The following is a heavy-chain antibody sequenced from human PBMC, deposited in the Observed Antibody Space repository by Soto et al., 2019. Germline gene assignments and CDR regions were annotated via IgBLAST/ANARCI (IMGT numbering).Heavy chain of an antibody. CDR1: GYTFTAYY. CDR2: INPNSGGT. V-gene: IGHV1-2*04. CDR3: ARGSRYSFDY. J-gene: IGHJ4*02. D-gene: IGHD2-2*01. Sequence: SVKVSCKASGYTFTAYYIHWVRQAPGQGLEWMGWINPNSGGTKYVQRFQGWVTMTWDTSISTAYMEVSRLRSDDTAVYYCARGSRYSFDYWGQGTLVTVSS.